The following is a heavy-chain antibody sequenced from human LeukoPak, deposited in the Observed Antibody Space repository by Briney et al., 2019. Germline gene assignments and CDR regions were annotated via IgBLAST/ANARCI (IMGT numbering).Heavy chain of an antibody. CDR1: GGSISSSTYY. CDR3: VRGSTLRHYQY. CDR2: IYYSGST. D-gene: IGHD3-16*01. Sequence: SETLSLTCTVSGGSISSSTYYWGWIRRPPGKGLEWIGSIYYSGSTYYNPSLKSRVTLSIDTSKNQFSLKLSSVTAADTAVYYCVRGSTLRHYQYWGQGTLVTVSS. J-gene: IGHJ4*02. V-gene: IGHV4-39*01.